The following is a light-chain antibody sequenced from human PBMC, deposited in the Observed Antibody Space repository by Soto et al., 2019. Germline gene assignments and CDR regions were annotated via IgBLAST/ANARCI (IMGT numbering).Light chain of an antibody. CDR3: LQYNKWPRT. Sequence: EIVMTQPPATLSVSPGETATLSCRASQSVSSNLAWYQQKPGQAPRLLIYHVSSRATGVPARFSGSGSVTEFTLSISSLQSEDFAVYYCLQYNKWPRTFGQGTKVDIK. V-gene: IGKV3-15*01. CDR1: QSVSSN. CDR2: HVS. J-gene: IGKJ1*01.